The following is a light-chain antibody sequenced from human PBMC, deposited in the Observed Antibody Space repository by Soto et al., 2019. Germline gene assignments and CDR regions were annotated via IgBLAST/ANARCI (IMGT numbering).Light chain of an antibody. J-gene: IGLJ3*02. CDR1: GSNIGSNA. Sequence: HSVLTQPPSVSEAPRQRVTISCSGSGSNIGSNAVNWYQQFPGKAPKLLIYYDDLLPSGVSDRFSGSKSGTSASLAISGLQSEDEADYYCAAWDDSLNGWVFGGGTKLTVL. CDR2: YDD. CDR3: AAWDDSLNGWV. V-gene: IGLV1-36*01.